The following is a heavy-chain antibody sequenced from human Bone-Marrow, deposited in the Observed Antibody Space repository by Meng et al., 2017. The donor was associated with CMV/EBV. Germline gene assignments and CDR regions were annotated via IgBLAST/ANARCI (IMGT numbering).Heavy chain of an antibody. V-gene: IGHV3-30-3*01. J-gene: IGHJ4*02. CDR1: GFTFSSYA. CDR2: ISYDGSNK. CDR3: ARGPGADCSSTSCSQKHFDY. D-gene: IGHD2-2*01. Sequence: GEYLKISCAASGFTFSSYAMHWVRQAPGKGLEWVAVISYDGSNKYYADSVKGRFTISRDNSKNTLYLQMNSLRAEDTAVYYCARGPGADCSSTSCSQKHFDYWGQGTLVTVSS.